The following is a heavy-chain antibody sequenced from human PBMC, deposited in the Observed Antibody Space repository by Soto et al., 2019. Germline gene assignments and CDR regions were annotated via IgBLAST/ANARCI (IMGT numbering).Heavy chain of an antibody. CDR3: AVPTVYNSGWFGLVDY. CDR1: GFTFSDRG. CDR2: ISYDGINK. J-gene: IGHJ4*02. Sequence: QVQLVESGGGVVQPGRSLRLSCAASGFTFSDRGMHWVRQAPGKGLECVAIISYDGINKYYIASVKVRFTISRDNSKNPLYLQMDSLRGDDTGFYYCAVPTVYNSGWFGLVDYWGQGTLVTVSS. D-gene: IGHD3-10*01. V-gene: IGHV3-30*03.